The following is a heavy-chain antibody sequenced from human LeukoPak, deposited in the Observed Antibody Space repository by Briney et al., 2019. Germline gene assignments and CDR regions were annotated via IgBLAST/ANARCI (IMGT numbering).Heavy chain of an antibody. Sequence: TGGSLRLSCAASGFTVSINYMSWVRQAPGKGLEWVSVIYSGGSTYYADSVKGRFTISRDNSKNALYLQMNSLRAEDTAVYYCARPRFDYYYYGMDVWGQGTTVTVSS. CDR2: IYSGGST. D-gene: IGHD3-16*01. V-gene: IGHV3-66*04. CDR3: ARPRFDYYYYGMDV. J-gene: IGHJ6*02. CDR1: GFTVSINY.